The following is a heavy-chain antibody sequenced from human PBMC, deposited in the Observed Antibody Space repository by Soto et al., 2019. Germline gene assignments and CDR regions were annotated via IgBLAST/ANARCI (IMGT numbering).Heavy chain of an antibody. CDR2: ISGSGGST. CDR1: GFTFSSYA. V-gene: IGHV3-23*01. CDR3: AKDLTMIVVKRGRNGCAFDI. D-gene: IGHD3-22*01. Sequence: GGSLRLSCAASGFTFSSYAMSWVRQAPGKGLEWVSAISGSGGSTYYADSVKGRFTISRDNSKNTLYLQMNSLRAEDTAVYYCAKDLTMIVVKRGRNGCAFDIWGQGTMVTVSS. J-gene: IGHJ3*02.